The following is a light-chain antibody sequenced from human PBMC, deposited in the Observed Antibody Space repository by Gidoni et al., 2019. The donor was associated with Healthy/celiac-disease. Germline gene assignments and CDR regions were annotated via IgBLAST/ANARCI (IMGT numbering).Light chain of an antibody. J-gene: IGLJ2*01. Sequence: GQSITISCTGTSSDVGGYNYVSWYQQHPGKAPKLMIYDVSNRPSGVSNRFSGSKSGNTASLTISGLQAEDEADYYCSSYTSSSTRVVFGGGTKLTV. CDR3: SSYTSSSTRVV. V-gene: IGLV2-14*04. CDR2: DVS. CDR1: SSDVGGYNY.